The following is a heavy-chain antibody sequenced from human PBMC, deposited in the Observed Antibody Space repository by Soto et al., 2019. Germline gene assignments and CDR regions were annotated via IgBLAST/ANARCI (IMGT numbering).Heavy chain of an antibody. J-gene: IGHJ4*02. CDR2: ISAYNGKT. Sequence: QVQLVQSGAEVKKPGASVKVSCKASGYTFTNYGITWVRQAPGQGLEWMGWISAYNGKTSYVQKLQGRVTMTTDTSTTTGDMELRGLRSDDTAVYYRARVPGVWLGDSPLDYWGQGAQVSVAS. CDR3: ARVPGVWLGDSPLDY. D-gene: IGHD2-21*02. CDR1: GYTFTNYG. V-gene: IGHV1-18*01.